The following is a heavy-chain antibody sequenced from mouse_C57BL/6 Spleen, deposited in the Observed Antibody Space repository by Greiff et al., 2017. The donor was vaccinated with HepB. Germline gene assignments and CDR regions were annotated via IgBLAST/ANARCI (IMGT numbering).Heavy chain of an antibody. CDR1: GYTFTDYE. CDR3: TRWDYGRSMDY. J-gene: IGHJ4*01. D-gene: IGHD1-1*01. CDR2: IDPETGGT. Sequence: QVQLQQSGAELVRPGASVTLSCKASGYTFTDYEMHWVKQTPVHGLEWIGAIDPETGGTAYNQKFKGKAILTADKSSSTAYMELRSLTSEDSSVYYCTRWDYGRSMDYWGQGTSVTVSS. V-gene: IGHV1-15*01.